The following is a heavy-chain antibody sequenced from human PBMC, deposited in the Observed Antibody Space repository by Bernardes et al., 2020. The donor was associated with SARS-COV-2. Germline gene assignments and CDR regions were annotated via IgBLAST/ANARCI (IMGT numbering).Heavy chain of an antibody. J-gene: IGHJ3*01. V-gene: IGHV1-2*02. CDR2: INPDNGVT. CDR1: GYTFPAYY. CDR3: ARDPTVVGPDNPFDL. Sequence: ASVKDSCKASGYTFPAYYVHWVRQAPGQGLECMAWINPDNGVTDYAPRFQDRISLTRDTSSSTIYMELSGLRSDDTAIYYCARDPTVVGPDNPFDLWGQGTIVTVSS.